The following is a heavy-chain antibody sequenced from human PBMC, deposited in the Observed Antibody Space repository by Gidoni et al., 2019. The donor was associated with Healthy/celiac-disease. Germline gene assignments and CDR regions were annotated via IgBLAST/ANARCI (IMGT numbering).Heavy chain of an antibody. CDR3: ARDLGYSSGWSFDY. CDR1: GGSISSYY. V-gene: IGHV4-59*01. CDR2: IYYSGST. J-gene: IGHJ4*02. Sequence: QVQLQESGPGLVKPSETLSLTCTVSGGSISSYYWSWIRQPPGKGLEWIGYIYYSGSTNYNPSLKSRVTISVDTSKNQFSLKLSSVTAADTAVYYCARDLGYSSGWSFDYWGQGTLVTVSS. D-gene: IGHD6-19*01.